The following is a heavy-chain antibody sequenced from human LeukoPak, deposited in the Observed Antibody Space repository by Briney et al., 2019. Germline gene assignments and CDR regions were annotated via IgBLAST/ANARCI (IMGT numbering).Heavy chain of an antibody. CDR3: ARAGYYYDTMGET. CDR1: GGSISSNSFY. D-gene: IGHD3-22*01. J-gene: IGHJ4*02. CDR2: IYYSGST. Sequence: SETLSLTCTVSGGSISSNSFYWGWIRQPPGKGLEWIASIYYSGSTYYNPSLKSRVTISVDTSKNQFSLNLTSVTAADTAVYYCARAGYYYDTMGETWGQGILVTVSS. V-gene: IGHV4-39*07.